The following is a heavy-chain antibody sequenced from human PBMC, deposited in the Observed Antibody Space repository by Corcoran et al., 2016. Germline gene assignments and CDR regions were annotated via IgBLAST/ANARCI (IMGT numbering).Heavy chain of an antibody. CDR2: IKSKIDGGTT. J-gene: IGHJ6*02. CDR3: TADLWSGYYYGMDV. V-gene: IGHV3-15*07. Sequence: EVQLVESGGGLVKPGGSLRLFCAASGFTFSNAWMHWVRQAPGKGLEWVGRIKSKIDGGTTDYAAPVKGRFTITRDDSKNMLYLQMNSLKVDEAAVYYGTADLWSGYYYGMDVWGQGTTVTVSS. CDR1: GFTFSNAW. D-gene: IGHD3-3*01.